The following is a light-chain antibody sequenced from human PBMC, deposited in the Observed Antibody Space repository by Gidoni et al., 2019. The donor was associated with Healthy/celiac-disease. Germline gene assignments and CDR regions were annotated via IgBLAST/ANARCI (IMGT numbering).Light chain of an antibody. CDR1: KLGDKY. CDR3: QAWDSSTGV. J-gene: IGLJ1*01. V-gene: IGLV3-1*01. CDR2: QDS. Sequence: SYELTQPRSVSVAPGKTASITCSGDKLGDKYACCYQQKPGQSPVLVIYQDSKRPSGIPGRFAGSNSGNTATLTISGTQAMDEADYYCQAWDSSTGVFGTGTKVTVL.